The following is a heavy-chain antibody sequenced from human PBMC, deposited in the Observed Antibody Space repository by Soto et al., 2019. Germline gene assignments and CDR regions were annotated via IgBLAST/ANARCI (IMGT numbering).Heavy chain of an antibody. CDR2: IIPIFRST. J-gene: IGHJ2*01. Sequence: QVQLVQSGAEVKKPGSSVKVSCKASGGTFNSYALTWVRQAPGHGREWKGGIIPIFRSTNYAQKFQGRVTITENRSTSTAYMEMSSLRSDDTAVYYCARVLQPPYGSGWRSLYWDFDLWGRGTLVTVSS. CDR3: ARVLQPPYGSGWRSLYWDFDL. CDR1: GGTFNSYA. D-gene: IGHD6-19*01. V-gene: IGHV1-69*06.